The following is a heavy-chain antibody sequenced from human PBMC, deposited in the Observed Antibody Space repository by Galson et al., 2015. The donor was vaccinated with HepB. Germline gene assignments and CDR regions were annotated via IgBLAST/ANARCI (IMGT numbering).Heavy chain of an antibody. CDR3: ARAHYYGSGSIDY. CDR2: ISYDGSNK. D-gene: IGHD3-10*01. Sequence: SLRLSCAASGFTFSSYGMHWVRQAPGKGLEWVAVISYDGSNKYYADSVKGRFTISRDNSKNTLYLQMNSLRAEDTAVYYCARAHYYGSGSIDYWGQGTLVTVSS. J-gene: IGHJ4*02. CDR1: GFTFSSYG. V-gene: IGHV3-30*03.